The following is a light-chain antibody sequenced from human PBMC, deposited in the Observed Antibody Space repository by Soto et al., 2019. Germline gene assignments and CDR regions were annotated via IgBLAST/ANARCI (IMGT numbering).Light chain of an antibody. CDR2: GAS. Sequence: IHITRSTSSPSASVGYRGTMTFQAPRDISNLLNWFQQKPGKAPKPLIYGASNLETGVPSRFSGSGSETDFTFTISSLQAEDIATYYCQQYENLPITFGQGTRLENK. V-gene: IGKV1-33*01. CDR1: RDISNL. CDR3: QQYENLPIT. J-gene: IGKJ5*01.